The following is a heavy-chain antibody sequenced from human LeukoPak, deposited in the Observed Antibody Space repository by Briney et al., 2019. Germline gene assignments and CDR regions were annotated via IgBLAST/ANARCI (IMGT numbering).Heavy chain of an antibody. Sequence: SETLSLTCTVSGGSISSSSYYWGWIRQPPGKGLEWIGNIYYSGSTYYNPSLKSRVTISVDTSKNQFSLKVSSVTAADTAVYYCARDMTQSLDYWGQGTLVTVSS. CDR2: IYYSGST. CDR1: GGSISSSSYY. V-gene: IGHV4-39*07. D-gene: IGHD3-16*01. J-gene: IGHJ4*02. CDR3: ARDMTQSLDY.